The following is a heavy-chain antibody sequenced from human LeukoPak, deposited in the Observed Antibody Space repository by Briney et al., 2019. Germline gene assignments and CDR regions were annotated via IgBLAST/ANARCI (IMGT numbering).Heavy chain of an antibody. CDR1: GFTFSTYW. CDR3: ARDASTAGTTWDY. Sequence: SGGSLRLSCAASGFTFSTYWMSWVRQAPGKGLQWVANIKQDGSEKSYVDSVKGRFAISRDNAKNSLYLQMNSLRAEDTAVYYCARDASTAGTTWDYWGQGTLVTVFS. V-gene: IGHV3-7*01. CDR2: IKQDGSEK. J-gene: IGHJ4*02. D-gene: IGHD1-1*01.